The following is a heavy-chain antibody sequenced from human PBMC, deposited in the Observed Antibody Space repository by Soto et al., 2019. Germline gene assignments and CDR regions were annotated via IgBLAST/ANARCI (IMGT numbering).Heavy chain of an antibody. D-gene: IGHD6-19*01. J-gene: IGHJ4*02. Sequence: ASVKVSCKASGYTFTSYYMHWVRQDPGQGLEWMGIINPSGGSTSYAQKFQGRVTMTRDTSTSTVYMELSSLRSEDTAVYYCARPYSSGWHGGGYYFDYWGQGALVTVSS. CDR1: GYTFTSYY. CDR2: INPSGGST. CDR3: ARPYSSGWHGGGYYFDY. V-gene: IGHV1-46*01.